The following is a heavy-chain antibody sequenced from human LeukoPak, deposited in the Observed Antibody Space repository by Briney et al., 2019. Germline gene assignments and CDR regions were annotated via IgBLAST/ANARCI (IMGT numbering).Heavy chain of an antibody. CDR3: ARHKRGQQWLVRGRGAYYFDY. D-gene: IGHD6-19*01. Sequence: GESLKISCKGSGYSFTSYWIGWVRQMPGKGLEWMGIIYPGDSDTRYSPSFQGQVTISADKSISTAYLQWSSLKASDTAMYYCARHKRGQQWLVRGRGAYYFDYWGQGTLVTVSS. J-gene: IGHJ4*02. V-gene: IGHV5-51*01. CDR1: GYSFTSYW. CDR2: IYPGDSDT.